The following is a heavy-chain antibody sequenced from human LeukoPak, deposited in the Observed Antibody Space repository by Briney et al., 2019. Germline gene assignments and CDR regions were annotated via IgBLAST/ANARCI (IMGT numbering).Heavy chain of an antibody. J-gene: IGHJ6*02. CDR2: IIPIFGTA. Sequence: SVKVSCKASGGTFSSYAISWVRQAPGQGLEWMGGIIPIFGTANYAQKFQGRVTITADESTSTAYMELSSLRSEDTAVYYCASGLDPQDYYYYYGMDVWGQGTTVTASS. CDR3: ASGLDPQDYYYYYGMDV. D-gene: IGHD6-19*01. V-gene: IGHV1-69*13. CDR1: GGTFSSYA.